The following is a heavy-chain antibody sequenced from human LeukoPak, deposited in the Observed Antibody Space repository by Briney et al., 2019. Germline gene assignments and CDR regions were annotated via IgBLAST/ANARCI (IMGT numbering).Heavy chain of an antibody. J-gene: IGHJ3*02. D-gene: IGHD3-10*01. CDR3: ARYMVRGVIYPLNDAFDI. V-gene: IGHV4-38-2*01. Sequence: SETLSLTCAVSGYSISSGYYWGWIRQPPGKGLEWIGSIYHSGSTYYNPSLKSRVTISVDTSKNQFSLKLSSVTAADTAVYYCARYMVRGVIYPLNDAFDIWGQGTMVTVCS. CDR1: GYSISSGYY. CDR2: IYHSGST.